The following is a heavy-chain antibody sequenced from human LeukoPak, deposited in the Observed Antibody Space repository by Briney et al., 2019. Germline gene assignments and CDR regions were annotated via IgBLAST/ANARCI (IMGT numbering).Heavy chain of an antibody. CDR2: IYYSGST. CDR3: ASDSSSDFDY. D-gene: IGHD6-6*01. V-gene: IGHV4-59*08. Sequence: SETLSLTCTVSGGSISSYYWSWIRQPPGKGLEWIGYIYYSGSTNYNPSLKSRVTISVDTSKNQFSLKLSSVTAADTAVYYCASDSSSDFDYWGQGTLVTVSS. CDR1: GGSISSYY. J-gene: IGHJ4*02.